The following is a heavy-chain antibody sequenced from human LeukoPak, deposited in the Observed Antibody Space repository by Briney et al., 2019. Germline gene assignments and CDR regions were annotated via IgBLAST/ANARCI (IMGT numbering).Heavy chain of an antibody. J-gene: IGHJ6*02. D-gene: IGHD3-3*01. CDR2: IKQDGSEK. V-gene: IGHV3-7*01. Sequence: GGSLRLSCAASGFTFSSYWMSWVRQAPGKGLEWVANIKQDGSEKYYMDSVKGRFTISRDNAKNSLYLQMNSLRAEDTAVYYCAREPENYDFWSGYPYYYYYGMDVWGQGTTVTVSS. CDR1: GFTFSSYW. CDR3: AREPENYDFWSGYPYYYYYGMDV.